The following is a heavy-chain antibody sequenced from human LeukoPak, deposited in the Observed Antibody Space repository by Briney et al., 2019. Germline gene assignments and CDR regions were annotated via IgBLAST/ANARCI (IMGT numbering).Heavy chain of an antibody. D-gene: IGHD4-17*01. J-gene: IGHJ4*02. CDR1: GFTFRNYW. Sequence: GGSLRLSCAASGFTFRNYWMGWVRQAPGKGLEWVANINADGSAKFYVDSVKGRFTISRDNAKNSLYLQMNSLRAEDTAVYYCARGHTAVTRHFDFWGQGTLVTVSS. CDR3: ARGHTAVTRHFDF. V-gene: IGHV3-7*01. CDR2: INADGSAK.